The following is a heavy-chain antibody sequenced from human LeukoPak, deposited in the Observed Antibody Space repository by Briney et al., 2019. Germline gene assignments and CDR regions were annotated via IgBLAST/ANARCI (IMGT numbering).Heavy chain of an antibody. J-gene: IGHJ6*03. V-gene: IGHV3-15*01. CDR2: IKSKTEGGTT. CDR3: TTDPDCSSTSCYISATYYYYYMDV. CDR1: GFTFSNAW. D-gene: IGHD2-2*02. Sequence: GGSLRLSCAASGFTFSNAWMSWVRQAPGKGLEWVGRIKSKTEGGTTDYAAPVKGRFTISRDESKNTLYLQMNSLKTEDTAVYYCTTDPDCSSTSCYISATYYYYYMDVWGKGTTVTVSS.